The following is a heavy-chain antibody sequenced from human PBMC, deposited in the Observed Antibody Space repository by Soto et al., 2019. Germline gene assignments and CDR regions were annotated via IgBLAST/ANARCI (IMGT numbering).Heavy chain of an antibody. CDR2: ISGRGHRT. D-gene: IGHD2-21*01. CDR1: GFTFRDYG. V-gene: IGHV3-23*01. Sequence: EEQLLESGGGLVQPGGSLRLSCAVSGFTFRDYGMSWVRQAPGQGLEWVSAISGRGHRTYYADSVKGRFTISRDNSKNTLYLQMNTLRAEDTATYYCAKDVFADSKPFDYWGQGTLVTVFS. J-gene: IGHJ4*02. CDR3: AKDVFADSKPFDY.